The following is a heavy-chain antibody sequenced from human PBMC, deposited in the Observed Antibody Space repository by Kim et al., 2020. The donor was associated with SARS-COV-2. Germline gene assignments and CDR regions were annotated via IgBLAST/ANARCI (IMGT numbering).Heavy chain of an antibody. Sequence: DSVKGRFTISRDNSKNSLYLQMNSLRTEDTALYYCAKDLRDGYNKGPSDYWGQGTLVTVSS. J-gene: IGHJ4*02. CDR3: AKDLRDGYNKGPSDY. D-gene: IGHD5-12*01. V-gene: IGHV3-43*01.